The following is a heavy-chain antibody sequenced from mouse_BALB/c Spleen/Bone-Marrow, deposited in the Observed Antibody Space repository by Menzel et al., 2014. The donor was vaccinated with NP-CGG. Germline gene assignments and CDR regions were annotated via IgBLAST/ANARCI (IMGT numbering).Heavy chain of an antibody. J-gene: IGHJ1*01. CDR2: IDPANGNT. V-gene: IGHV14-3*02. D-gene: IGHD1-2*01. CDR3: ARGGTTATWYFDV. Sequence: VQLQQPGAELVKPGASVKLSCTASGFNIKDTYMHWVKQRPEQGLEWIGRIDPANGNTKYDPKFQGKATITADTSSNTAYLQLRSLASEDTAVYYCARGGTTATWYFDVWGAGTTVTVSS. CDR1: GFNIKDTY.